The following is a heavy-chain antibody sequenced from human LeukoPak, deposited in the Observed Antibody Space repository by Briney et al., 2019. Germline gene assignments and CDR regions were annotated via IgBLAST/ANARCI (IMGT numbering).Heavy chain of an antibody. V-gene: IGHV3-30*18. D-gene: IGHD5-24*01. Sequence: PGGSLRLSCVASGFPFHDHDMYWVRQAPGKGLEWVALISHGGGKEHYAESVKGRFTISRDNSRNTVYLQMSSLRSDDTAMYYCAKTLDGFWPQFDFWGQGTPLTVSS. CDR2: ISHGGGKE. CDR3: AKTLDGFWPQFDF. J-gene: IGHJ4*02. CDR1: GFPFHDHD.